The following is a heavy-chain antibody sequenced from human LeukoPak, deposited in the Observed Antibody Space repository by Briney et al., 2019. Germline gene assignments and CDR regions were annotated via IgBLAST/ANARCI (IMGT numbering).Heavy chain of an antibody. J-gene: IGHJ5*02. CDR2: ISAYNGNT. CDR3: ARGRDCSGGSCPLDP. CDR1: GGTFSSYA. V-gene: IGHV1-18*01. D-gene: IGHD2-15*01. Sequence: GASVKVSCKASGGTFSSYAISWVRQAPGQGLEWMGWISAYNGNTNYAQKLQGRVTMTTDTSTSTAYMELRSLRSDDTAVYYCARGRDCSGGSCPLDPWGQGTLVTVSS.